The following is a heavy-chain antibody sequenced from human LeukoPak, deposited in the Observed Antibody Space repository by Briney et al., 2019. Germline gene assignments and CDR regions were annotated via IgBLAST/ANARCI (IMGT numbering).Heavy chain of an antibody. Sequence: PGWSLRLSCAASGFTFSSYGIHWVRQAPGKGLEWVAFIRYDGSDKYYADSVKGRFTISRDNSKNTPYLQMNSLRAEDTAVYYCARVITSYGDYGVLDWGQGTLVTVSS. CDR2: IRYDGSDK. CDR1: GFTFSSYG. V-gene: IGHV3-30*02. D-gene: IGHD4-17*01. CDR3: ARVITSYGDYGVLD. J-gene: IGHJ4*02.